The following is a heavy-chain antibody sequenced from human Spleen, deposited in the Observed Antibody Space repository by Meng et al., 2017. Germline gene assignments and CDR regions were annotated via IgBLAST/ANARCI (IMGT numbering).Heavy chain of an antibody. J-gene: IGHJ5*02. D-gene: IGHD6-19*01. V-gene: IGHV1-69*06. CDR1: GGTFSSYA. Sequence: SVKVSCKASGGTFSSYAISWVRQAPGQGLEWMGGIIPIFGTANYAQKFQGRVTITADKSTSTAYMELSSLRSEDTAVYYCAREVGVSSGWYDGAVVDWFDPWGQGTLVTVSS. CDR2: IIPIFGTA. CDR3: AREVGVSSGWYDGAVVDWFDP.